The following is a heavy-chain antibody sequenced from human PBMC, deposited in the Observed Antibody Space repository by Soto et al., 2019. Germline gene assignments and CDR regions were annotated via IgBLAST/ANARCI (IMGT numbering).Heavy chain of an antibody. V-gene: IGHV3-43*01. CDR2: ISWDGGST. CDR1: GFAFSSHN. CDR3: AKSSLADSGWYHFDY. J-gene: IGHJ4*02. D-gene: IGHD6-19*01. Sequence: PGGSLRLYCAGSGFAFSSHNMNWVRQAPGKGPEWVSLISWDGGSTYYADSVKGRFTISRDNSKNSLYLQMNSLRTEDTALYYSAKSSLADSGWYHFDYWGQGTLVTVSS.